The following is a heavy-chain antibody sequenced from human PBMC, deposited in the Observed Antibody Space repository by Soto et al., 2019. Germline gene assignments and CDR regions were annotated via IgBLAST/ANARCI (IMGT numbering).Heavy chain of an antibody. CDR1: GGSVSSGSYY. V-gene: IGHV4-61*01. J-gene: IGHJ6*02. CDR2: IYYSGST. D-gene: IGHD3-10*01. Sequence: SDTLSLTCTVSGGSVSSGSYYWSWIRQPPGKGLEWIGYIYYSGSTNYNPSLKSRVTISVDTSKNQFSLKLSSVTAADTAVYYCARVKVFGGNLYYYYGMDVWGQGTTVTVSS. CDR3: ARVKVFGGNLYYYYGMDV.